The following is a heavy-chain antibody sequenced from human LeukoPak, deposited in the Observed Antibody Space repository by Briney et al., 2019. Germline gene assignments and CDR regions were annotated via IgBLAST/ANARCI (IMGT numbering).Heavy chain of an antibody. CDR1: GGSISSSSYY. CDR2: IYYSGST. D-gene: IGHD3-22*01. V-gene: IGHV4-39*07. Sequence: PSETLSLTCTVSGGSISSSSYYWGWIRQPPGKGLEWIGSIYYSGSTYYNPSLKSRVTISVDTSKNQFSLKLSSVTAADTAVYYCARDKWLLLTFDYWGQGTLVTVSS. CDR3: ARDKWLLLTFDY. J-gene: IGHJ4*02.